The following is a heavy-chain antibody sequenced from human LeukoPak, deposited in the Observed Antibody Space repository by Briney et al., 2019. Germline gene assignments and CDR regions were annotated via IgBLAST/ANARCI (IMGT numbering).Heavy chain of an antibody. CDR3: ARQRGSSGTINWLDP. V-gene: IGHV5-51*01. CDR2: IYPDDSDT. J-gene: IGHJ5*02. CDR1: GYSFSTYW. Sequence: GESLKISCQGSGYSFSTYWIGWVRQLPGEGLEWMGVIYPDDSDTRYSPSFQGQVTISADRSIRTACLQWTSLKASDTAMYYCARQRGSSGTINWLDPWGQGTLVTVSS. D-gene: IGHD3-10*01.